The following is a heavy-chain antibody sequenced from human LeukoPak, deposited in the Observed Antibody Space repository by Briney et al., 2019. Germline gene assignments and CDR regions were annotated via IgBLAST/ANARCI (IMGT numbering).Heavy chain of an antibody. D-gene: IGHD3-22*01. V-gene: IGHV3-30-3*01. CDR2: ISYDGSNK. CDR1: GFTFSSYA. CDR3: AREPLSRDYYVSSGFDY. Sequence: PGGSLRLSCAASGFTFSSYAMHWVRQAPGKGLEWVAVISYDGSNKYYADSVKGRFTISRDNSKNTLYLQMNSLRAEDTAVYYCAREPLSRDYYVSSGFDYWGQGTLVTVSS. J-gene: IGHJ4*02.